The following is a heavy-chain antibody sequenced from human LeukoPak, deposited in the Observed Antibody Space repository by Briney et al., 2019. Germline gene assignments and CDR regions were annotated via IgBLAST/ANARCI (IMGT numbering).Heavy chain of an antibody. CDR1: GGSISNTNYY. J-gene: IGHJ5*02. Sequence: PSETLSPTCTVSGGSISNTNYYWGWIRQPPGKGLEWIGTIYYSGITYYNPSLKSRVTISVDTSKDQFSLNLASVTAADTAVYYCAPGDFSGFWFDPWGRGPLVTVSS. D-gene: IGHD3-10*01. CDR2: IYYSGIT. V-gene: IGHV4-39*01. CDR3: APGDFSGFWFDP.